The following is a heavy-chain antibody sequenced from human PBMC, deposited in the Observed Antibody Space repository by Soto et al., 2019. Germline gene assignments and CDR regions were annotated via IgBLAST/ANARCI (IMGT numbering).Heavy chain of an antibody. CDR3: ARDFGHYYDNSPSGQFDF. CDR2: LYHGGRT. Sequence: SEKLCLTCAISGNSITISNWWSCVRQPPGKGLEWIAELYHGGRTNYNPSLKSRVTISVDKSKNQFSLKLITVTAADTAVYYCARDFGHYYDNSPSGQFDFWGQGILVTVSS. D-gene: IGHD3-22*01. V-gene: IGHV4-4*02. CDR1: GNSITISNW. J-gene: IGHJ4*02.